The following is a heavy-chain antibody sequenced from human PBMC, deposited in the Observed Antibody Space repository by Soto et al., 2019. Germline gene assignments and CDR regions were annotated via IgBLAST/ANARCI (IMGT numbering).Heavy chain of an antibody. CDR1: GFTFSSYA. V-gene: IGHV3-23*01. D-gene: IGHD3-22*01. CDR3: AKDFDSEKWYFDY. Sequence: EVQLLESGGGLVQPGGSLRLSCAASGFTFSSYAMSWVRQAPGKGLEWVSLISGSGGSTYYADSVKALFTISRDNSKNTLYLQMNTLRAEDQAVYYFAKDFDSEKWYFDYWGQGILVTVSS. J-gene: IGHJ4*02. CDR2: ISGSGGST.